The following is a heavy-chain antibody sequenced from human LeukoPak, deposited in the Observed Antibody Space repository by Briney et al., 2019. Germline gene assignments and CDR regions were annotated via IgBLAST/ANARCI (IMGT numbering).Heavy chain of an antibody. Sequence: GSVKVSCKASGYTFTGYYMHWVRQAPGQGLEWMGRINPNSGGTNYAQKFQGRVTMTRDTSISTAYMELSRLRSDDTAVYYCARVVPAAKDDAFDIWGQGQWSPSLQ. V-gene: IGHV1-2*06. J-gene: IGHJ3*02. CDR2: INPNSGGT. D-gene: IGHD2-2*01. CDR3: ARVVPAAKDDAFDI. CDR1: GYTFTGYY.